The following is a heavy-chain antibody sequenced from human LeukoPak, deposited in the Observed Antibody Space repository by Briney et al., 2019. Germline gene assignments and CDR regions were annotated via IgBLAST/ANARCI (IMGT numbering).Heavy chain of an antibody. CDR1: GLTFNKYW. CDR2: IKQDGSEK. CDR3: ARRRYSGSSQHFDY. D-gene: IGHD1-26*01. J-gene: IGHJ4*02. Sequence: GGSLRLSCAAFGLTFNKYWMSWVRQAPGKGLEWVANIKQDGSEKYYVDSVKGRFTISRDNAKNTLYLQMNSLRAEDTAVYYCARRRYSGSSQHFDYWGQGTLVTVSS. V-gene: IGHV3-7*01.